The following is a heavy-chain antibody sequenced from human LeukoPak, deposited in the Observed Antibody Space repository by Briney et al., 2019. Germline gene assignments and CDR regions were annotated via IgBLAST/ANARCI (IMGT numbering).Heavy chain of an antibody. CDR3: ARDGYSSGWYDSNFDY. D-gene: IGHD6-19*01. CDR2: ISWNSGSI. V-gene: IGHV3-9*01. CDR1: GFTFDDYA. J-gene: IGHJ4*02. Sequence: PGGSLRLSCAASGFTFDDYAMHWVRQAPGKGLEWVSGISWNSGSIGYADSVKGRFTISRDNAKNSLYLQMNSLRAEDTAVYYCARDGYSSGWYDSNFDYWGQGTLVTVSS.